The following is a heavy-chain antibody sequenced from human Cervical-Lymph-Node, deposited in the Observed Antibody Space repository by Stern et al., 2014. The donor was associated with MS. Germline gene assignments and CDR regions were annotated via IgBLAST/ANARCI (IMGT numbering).Heavy chain of an antibody. V-gene: IGHV1-69*17. CDR1: GGTFANYT. J-gene: IGHJ4*02. D-gene: IGHD2-8*02. CDR3: ARFSG. Sequence: VQLLESGAEVKKPGSSVRVSCKASGGTFANYTISWVRQAPGQGLQWMGEIIPFFDITTYAQNFRGRLTITADTSTTTVYMELSSLRSEDTAVYYCARFSGWGQGTPVIVSS. CDR2: IIPFFDIT.